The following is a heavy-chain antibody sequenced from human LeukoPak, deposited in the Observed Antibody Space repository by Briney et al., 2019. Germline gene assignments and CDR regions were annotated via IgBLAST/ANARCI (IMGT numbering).Heavy chain of an antibody. CDR3: ARDLGGVGAY. Sequence: GRSLRLSCAASGFTFSSYAMHWVRQAPGKGLGWVAVISYDGSNKYYADSVKGRFTISRDNSKNTLYLQMNGLRVEDTAFYYCARDLGGVGAYWGQGILVTVSS. V-gene: IGHV3-30*07. CDR2: ISYDGSNK. D-gene: IGHD1-26*01. J-gene: IGHJ4*02. CDR1: GFTFSSYA.